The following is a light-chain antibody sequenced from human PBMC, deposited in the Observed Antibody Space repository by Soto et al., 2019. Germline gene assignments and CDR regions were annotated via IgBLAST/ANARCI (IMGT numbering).Light chain of an antibody. CDR1: SSSLGSYNY. Sequence: QSVLTQPASVSGSPGQSITISCTGTSSSLGSYNYVSWYQQHPGKAPKLMIFEVSQRPSEVSYRFSGSKSGNTASLTISGLQADDEAEYYCCSYAGRASWVFGGGTKLTV. V-gene: IGLV2-23*02. CDR2: EVS. CDR3: CSYAGRASWV. J-gene: IGLJ3*02.